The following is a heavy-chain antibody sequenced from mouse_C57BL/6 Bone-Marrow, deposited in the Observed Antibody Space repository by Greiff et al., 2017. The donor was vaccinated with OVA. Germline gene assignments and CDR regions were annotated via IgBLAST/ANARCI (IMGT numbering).Heavy chain of an antibody. CDR1: GYTFTDYA. J-gene: IGHJ4*01. CDR2: IDPETGGT. V-gene: IGHV1-15*01. CDR3: TRGYSNYYAMDY. Sequence: VQLHQSWAELVRPGASVTLSCKASGYTFTDYAMHCVKQTPVHGLEWIGAIDPETGGTAYNQKFKGKSILTADKYSSTAYMERRSLTSEDSAVYYCTRGYSNYYAMDYWGQGTSVTVSS. D-gene: IGHD2-5*01.